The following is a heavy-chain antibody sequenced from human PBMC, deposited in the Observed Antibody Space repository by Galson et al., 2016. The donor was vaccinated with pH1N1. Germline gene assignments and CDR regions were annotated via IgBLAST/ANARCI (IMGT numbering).Heavy chain of an antibody. CDR3: ARGGTLSDFWSNYYPYGMDV. V-gene: IGHV1-3*04. D-gene: IGHD3-3*01. Sequence: SVKVSCKASGYTFITYAIHWVRQAPGQRLEWMGWINTGDGNAKSSQKFQDRVTITRDIPATTAYLDLRGLRSEDTAVYYCARGGTLSDFWSNYYPYGMDVWGQGTTVTVS. J-gene: IGHJ6*02. CDR1: GYTFITYA. CDR2: INTGDGNA.